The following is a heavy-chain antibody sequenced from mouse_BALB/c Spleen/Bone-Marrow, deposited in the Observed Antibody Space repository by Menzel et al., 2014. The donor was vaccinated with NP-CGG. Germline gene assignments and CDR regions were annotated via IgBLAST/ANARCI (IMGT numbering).Heavy chain of an antibody. J-gene: IGHJ2*03. CDR3: ARVWYFDY. V-gene: IGHV5-6-3*01. Sequence: DVHLVESGGGLVQPGGSLKLSCAASGFTFSSYGMSWVRQTPDKRLGLVATINSNGGSTYYPDSVKGRFTISRDNAKNTLYLQMSSLKSEDTAMYYCARVWYFDYWGQGTSLTVSS. CDR1: GFTFSSYG. CDR2: INSNGGST.